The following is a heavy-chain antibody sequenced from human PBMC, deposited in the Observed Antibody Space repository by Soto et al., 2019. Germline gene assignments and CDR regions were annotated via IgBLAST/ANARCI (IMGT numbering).Heavy chain of an antibody. V-gene: IGHV3-30*18. D-gene: IGHD4-17*01. Sequence: QVQLVESGGGVVQPGTSLRLSCAASGFTFSSYGMHWVRQAPGKGLEWVAVVSYDGRNKYYADAVRGRFTISRDNSESTLDLQMNSLRAEDTALYYCAKQGDYDGLIEYWGRGTLVTVSS. CDR2: VSYDGRNK. CDR3: AKQGDYDGLIEY. J-gene: IGHJ4*02. CDR1: GFTFSSYG.